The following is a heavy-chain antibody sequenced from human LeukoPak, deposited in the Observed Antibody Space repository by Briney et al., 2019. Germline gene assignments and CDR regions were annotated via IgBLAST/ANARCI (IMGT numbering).Heavy chain of an antibody. CDR2: IWSDGSKK. CDR1: GFTFRTYG. CDR3: ARDGAVGRPIDP. Sequence: GESLRLSCVASGFTFRTYGMYWVRQAPGKGLEWVAVIWSDGSKKYYAESVKGRFTISRDDSKNTLYLQMNSLSGEDTAVYYCARDGAVGRPIDPWGQGTLVTVSS. V-gene: IGHV3-33*01. J-gene: IGHJ5*02. D-gene: IGHD3-10*01.